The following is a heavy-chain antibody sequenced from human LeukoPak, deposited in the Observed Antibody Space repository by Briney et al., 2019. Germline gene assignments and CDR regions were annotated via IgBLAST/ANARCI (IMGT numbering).Heavy chain of an antibody. J-gene: IGHJ4*02. D-gene: IGHD3-10*01. Sequence: SETLSLTCTVSGGSISSYYWSWIRQPPGKGLEWIGYIYYSGSTNYNSSLKSRVTISVDTSKNQFSLKLSSVTAADTAVYYCARARGVITGYFDYWGQGTLVTVSS. CDR2: IYYSGST. CDR3: ARARGVITGYFDY. V-gene: IGHV4-59*01. CDR1: GGSISSYY.